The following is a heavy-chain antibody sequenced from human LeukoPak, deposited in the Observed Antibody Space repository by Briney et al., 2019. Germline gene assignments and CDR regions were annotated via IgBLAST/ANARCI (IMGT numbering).Heavy chain of an antibody. Sequence: GGSLRLSCAASGFTVSSNYMSWVRQAPGKGLEWVSVIYSDGSTYYADSVKGRFTISRDNSKNTLYLQMNSLRAEDTAVYYCAREAYYYDSSGYYYPLDYWGQGTLVTVSS. CDR3: AREAYYYDSSGYYYPLDY. CDR1: GFTVSSNY. J-gene: IGHJ4*02. CDR2: IYSDGST. V-gene: IGHV3-53*05. D-gene: IGHD3-22*01.